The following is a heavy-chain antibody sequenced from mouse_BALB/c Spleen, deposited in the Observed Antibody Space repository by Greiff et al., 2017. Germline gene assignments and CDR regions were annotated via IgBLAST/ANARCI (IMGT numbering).Heavy chain of an antibody. CDR1: GFTFSSYA. Sequence: EVQLVESGGGLVKPGGSLKLSCAASGFTFSSYAMSWVRQTPEKRLEWVATISSGGSYTYYPDSVKGRFTISRDNAKNTLYLQMSSLRSEDTAMCYCARQGFAYWGQGTLVTVSA. CDR3: ARQGFAY. J-gene: IGHJ3*01. CDR2: ISSGGSYT. V-gene: IGHV5-9-3*01.